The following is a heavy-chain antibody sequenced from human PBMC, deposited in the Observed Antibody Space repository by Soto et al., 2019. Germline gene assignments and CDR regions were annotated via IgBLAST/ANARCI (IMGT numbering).Heavy chain of an antibody. D-gene: IGHD6-6*01. CDR3: ASSSSIAARPGVY. V-gene: IGHV4-34*01. Sequence: SETLSLTCAVYGGSFSGYYWSWIRQPPGKGLEWIGEINHSGRTNYNPSLKSRVTISVDTSKNQFSLKLSSVTAADTAVYYCASSSSIAARPGVYWGQGTLVTVSS. J-gene: IGHJ4*02. CDR1: GGSFSGYY. CDR2: INHSGRT.